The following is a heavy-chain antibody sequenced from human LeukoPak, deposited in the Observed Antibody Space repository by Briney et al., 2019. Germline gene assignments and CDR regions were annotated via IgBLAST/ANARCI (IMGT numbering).Heavy chain of an antibody. Sequence: SETLSLTCAVSGDSISSINWWTWVRLSPEKGLEWIGEIHHSGKTNYNPSLKSRVNISLDKSKNHFSLRVSSVVAADTAIHYCARPRDTAIPYSNMDFWGRGPR. CDR3: ARPRDTAIPYSNMDF. D-gene: IGHD5-18*01. CDR1: GDSISSINW. CDR2: IHHSGKT. V-gene: IGHV4-4*02. J-gene: IGHJ6*03.